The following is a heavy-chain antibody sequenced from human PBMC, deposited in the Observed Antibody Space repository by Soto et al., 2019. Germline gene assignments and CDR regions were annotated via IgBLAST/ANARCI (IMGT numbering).Heavy chain of an antibody. CDR3: ARGSHRGIAAAGDY. CDR2: INHSGST. V-gene: IGHV4-34*01. Sequence: QVQLQQWGAGLLKPSETLSLTCAVYGGSFSGYYWSWIRQPPGKGLEWIGEINHSGSTNYNPSLKSRVTISVDTSKNQCSLKLSSVTAADTAVYYCARGSHRGIAAAGDYWGQGTLVTVSS. CDR1: GGSFSGYY. J-gene: IGHJ4*02. D-gene: IGHD6-13*01.